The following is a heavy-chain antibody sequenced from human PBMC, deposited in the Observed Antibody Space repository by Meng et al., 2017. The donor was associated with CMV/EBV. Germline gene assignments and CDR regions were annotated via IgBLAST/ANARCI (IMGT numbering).Heavy chain of an antibody. CDR3: AKDDFWSGYYAGVLQY. Sequence: GESLKISCAASGFTFSSYEMNWVRQAPGKGLEWVSYISSGGSTYYADSVKGRFTISRDNSKNTLYLQMNSLRAEDTAVYYCAKDDFWSGYYAGVLQYWGQGTLVTVSS. CDR1: GFTFSSYE. J-gene: IGHJ4*02. D-gene: IGHD3-3*01. CDR2: ISSGGST. V-gene: IGHV3-23*01.